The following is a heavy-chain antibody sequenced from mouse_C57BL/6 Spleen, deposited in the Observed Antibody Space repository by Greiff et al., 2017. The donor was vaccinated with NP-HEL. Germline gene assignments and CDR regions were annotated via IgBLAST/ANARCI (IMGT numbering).Heavy chain of an antibody. CDR1: GYTFTDYN. D-gene: IGHD2-5*01. CDR3: ARHYSNQAWFAY. J-gene: IGHJ3*01. V-gene: IGHV1-18*01. Sequence: VQLQQSGPELVKPGASVKIPCKASGYTFTDYNMDWVKQSHGKSLEWIGDINPNNGGTIYNQKFKGKATLTVDKSSSTAYMELRSLTSEDTAVYYCARHYSNQAWFAYWGQGTLVTVSA. CDR2: INPNNGGT.